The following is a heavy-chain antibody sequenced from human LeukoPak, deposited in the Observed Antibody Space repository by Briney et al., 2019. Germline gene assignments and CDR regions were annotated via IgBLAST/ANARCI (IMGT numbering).Heavy chain of an antibody. Sequence: YXXWVRQAPGKGLEGVSLIYSGGSTTFSADSVKGRFTISRDNSKKTLHLQMNSLRAEDTAVYYCARSGYSYYYYAMDVWGQGTTVTVSS. D-gene: IGHD5-12*01. CDR2: IYSGGSTT. CDR3: ARSGYSYYYYAMDV. J-gene: IGHJ6*02. V-gene: IGHV3-66*01. CDR1: Y.